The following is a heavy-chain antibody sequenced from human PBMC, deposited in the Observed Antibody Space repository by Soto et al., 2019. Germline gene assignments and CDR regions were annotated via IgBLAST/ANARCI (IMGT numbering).Heavy chain of an antibody. D-gene: IGHD2-15*01. J-gene: IGHJ4*02. CDR1: GYTFTSYG. CDR3: ALYSPPVDY. Sequence: QVQLVQSGAEVKKPGASVKVSCKASGYTFTSYGISWVRQAPGQGLEWMGWISTYSGNTNYAQKVQGRVTMTTVTSTSTAYMAPRSLSSDDTAVYYCALYSPPVDYWGQGALVSVAS. V-gene: IGHV1-18*01. CDR2: ISTYSGNT.